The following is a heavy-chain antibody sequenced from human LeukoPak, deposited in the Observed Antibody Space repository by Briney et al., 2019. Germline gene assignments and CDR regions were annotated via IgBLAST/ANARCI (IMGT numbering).Heavy chain of an antibody. CDR2: ISVSGNT. Sequence: GGSLRLSCAASGFTLSSYAMSWVRQAPGKGLEWVSAISVSGNTYHADSVKGRFTISRDNAKNSLNLQMNSLRPEDTAVYYCAKDVGGRWPLYYFDYWGQGTLVTVSS. CDR1: GFTLSSYA. D-gene: IGHD2-21*02. J-gene: IGHJ4*02. V-gene: IGHV3-23*01. CDR3: AKDVGGRWPLYYFDY.